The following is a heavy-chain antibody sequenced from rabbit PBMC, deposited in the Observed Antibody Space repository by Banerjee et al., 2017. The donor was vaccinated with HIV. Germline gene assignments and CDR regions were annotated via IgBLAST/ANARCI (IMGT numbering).Heavy chain of an antibody. CDR3: ARASNSAGDYSDL. Sequence: QSLEESGGGLVRPGASLTLTCKASGFSFNSGYDMCWVRQATGKGLEWIACIYAGSSANTYSATWAKGRFTISKTSSTTVTLQITSLTAADTATYFCARASNSAGDYSDLWGQGTLVTVS. CDR1: GFSFNSGYD. V-gene: IGHV1S40*01. J-gene: IGHJ4*01. CDR2: IYAGSSANT. D-gene: IGHD1-1*01.